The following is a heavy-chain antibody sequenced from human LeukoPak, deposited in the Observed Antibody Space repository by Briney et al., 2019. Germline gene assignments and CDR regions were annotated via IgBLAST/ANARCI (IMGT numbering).Heavy chain of an antibody. V-gene: IGHV5-51*01. CDR1: GYSFTNYW. CDR3: ARHPLVGAVADIYGMDV. D-gene: IGHD6-19*01. CDR2: IYPGDSDT. J-gene: IGHJ6*02. Sequence: RGESLKISCKGSGYSFTNYWIGWVRQMPGKGLEWMGIIYPGDSDTRYSPSFQGQVTISADKSISTAYLQWSSLKASDTAMYYCARHPLVGAVADIYGMDVWGQGTTVTVSS.